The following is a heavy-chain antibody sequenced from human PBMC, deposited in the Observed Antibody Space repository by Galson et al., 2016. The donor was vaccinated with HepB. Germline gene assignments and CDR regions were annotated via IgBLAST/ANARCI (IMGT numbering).Heavy chain of an antibody. Sequence: SLRLSCAASGFTFSSSTMHWVRQGPGKGLEWVAVIWFDGSNEDFADSVKGRFTISRDNSKDTVYLHMNSLRAEDTAVYYCARPLQRAYSGYALEYWGRGTLVTVSS. CDR1: GFTFSSST. CDR2: IWFDGSNE. V-gene: IGHV3-33*01. D-gene: IGHD5-12*01. CDR3: ARPLQRAYSGYALEY. J-gene: IGHJ4*02.